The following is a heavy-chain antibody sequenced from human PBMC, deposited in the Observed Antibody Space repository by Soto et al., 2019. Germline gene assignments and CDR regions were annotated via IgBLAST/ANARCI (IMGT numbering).Heavy chain of an antibody. D-gene: IGHD6-19*01. Sequence: GGSLRLSCAASGFSVANNYMSWVRQAPGKGLEWVSVIYSGGSTYYADSVKGRFIISRDNSKNTLYLQMNSLRAEDTAVYYCATDRSGWLGPFAYWGQGTLVTVSS. CDR3: ATDRSGWLGPFAY. J-gene: IGHJ4*02. V-gene: IGHV3-66*01. CDR1: GFSVANNY. CDR2: IYSGGST.